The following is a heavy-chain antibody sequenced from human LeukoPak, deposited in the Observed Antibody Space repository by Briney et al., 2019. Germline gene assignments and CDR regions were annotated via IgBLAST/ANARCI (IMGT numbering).Heavy chain of an antibody. J-gene: IGHJ3*01. V-gene: IGHV3-7*03. CDR3: EVVAATHRQAFDL. CDR1: GFTFISYW. Sequence: GGSLRLSCAASGFTFISYWMSWVRQAPGKGLEWVANIKQDGSEKYYVDSVKGRFTISRDNAKNSLYLQMNSLRVEDTAVYYCEVVAATHRQAFDLWGQGTLVTVCS. CDR2: IKQDGSEK. D-gene: IGHD2-15*01.